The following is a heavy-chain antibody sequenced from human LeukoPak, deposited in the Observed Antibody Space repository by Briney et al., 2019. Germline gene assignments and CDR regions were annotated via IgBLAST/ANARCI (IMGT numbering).Heavy chain of an antibody. Sequence: PGGSLRLSCGASGFTFRNYAMNWVRQAPGKGLEWVAGIGGGDDIHYADSVKGRFTGFRDDSKNTVYLQMSSLRIEDTAVYYCAKDATPFNSIWDYLDSCGQGALVTVSA. J-gene: IGHJ4*02. V-gene: IGHV3-23*01. CDR1: GFTFRNYA. D-gene: IGHD7-27*01. CDR3: AKDATPFNSIWDYLDS. CDR2: IGGGDDI.